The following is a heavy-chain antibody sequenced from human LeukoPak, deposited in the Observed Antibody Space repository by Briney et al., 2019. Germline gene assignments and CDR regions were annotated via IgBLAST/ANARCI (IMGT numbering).Heavy chain of an antibody. Sequence: SETLSLTCAVYGGSFSGYYWSWIRQPPGKGLEWIGEINHGGSTNYNPSLKSRVTMSVDTSKNQLSLKLSSVTAADTAVYYCARLFDYWGQGTLVTVSS. CDR2: INHGGST. CDR3: ARLFDY. V-gene: IGHV4-34*01. CDR1: GGSFSGYY. J-gene: IGHJ4*02.